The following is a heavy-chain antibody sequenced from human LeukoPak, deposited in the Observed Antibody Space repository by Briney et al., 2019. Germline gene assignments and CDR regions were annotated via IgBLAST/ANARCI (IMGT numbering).Heavy chain of an antibody. Sequence: AGSLRLSCTASRFTFSSYWMNCVSQAPGKGLEWVANIQQDGREKKYVDSVKGRFTISRDNAKNSLYLQMNSLRAEDTAVYYCARVYGVYYDSTGYYSGWGQGTLVTVSS. D-gene: IGHD3-22*01. J-gene: IGHJ4*02. CDR2: IQQDGREK. V-gene: IGHV3-7*01. CDR1: RFTFSSYW. CDR3: ARVYGVYYDSTGYYSG.